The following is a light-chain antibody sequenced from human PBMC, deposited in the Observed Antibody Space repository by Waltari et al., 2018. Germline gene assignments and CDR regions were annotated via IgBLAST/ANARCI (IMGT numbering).Light chain of an antibody. CDR3: SSYTTSSTLG. Sequence: CCQKYPGKSPKLTIYDVSNRPSGVSNRFSGSKSGNTASLTISGLQAEDEADYYCSSYTTSSTLGFGGGTKLTVL. V-gene: IGLV2-14*03. J-gene: IGLJ2*01. CDR2: DVS.